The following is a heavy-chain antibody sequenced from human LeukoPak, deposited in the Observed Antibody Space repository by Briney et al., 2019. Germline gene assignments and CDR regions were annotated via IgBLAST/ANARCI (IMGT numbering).Heavy chain of an antibody. CDR3: ARNSGSLPSYYYYYMDV. D-gene: IGHD1-26*01. CDR2: IYYSGGT. CDR1: GGSISSGDYY. V-gene: IGHV4-30-4*08. Sequence: SETLSLTCTVSGGSISSGDYYWSWIGQPPGKGLEWIGYIYYSGGTYYNPSLKSRVTISVDTSKNQFSLKLSSVTAADTAVYYCARNSGSLPSYYYYYMDVWGKGTTVTVSS. J-gene: IGHJ6*03.